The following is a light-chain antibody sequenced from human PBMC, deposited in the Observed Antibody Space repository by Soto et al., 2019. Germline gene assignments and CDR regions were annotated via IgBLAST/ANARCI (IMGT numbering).Light chain of an antibody. CDR3: SSYSISTAYL. CDR1: SIDVGGYDY. V-gene: IGLV2-14*01. J-gene: IGLJ1*01. Sequence: QSALTQPASVSGSPGQSITISCTGTSIDVGGYDYVSWYQLHPGKAPKLMVFEVSNRPSGVSYLFSGSKSGNTASLTISGLQAEDEADYFCSSYSISTAYLFGTGTKLTVL. CDR2: EVS.